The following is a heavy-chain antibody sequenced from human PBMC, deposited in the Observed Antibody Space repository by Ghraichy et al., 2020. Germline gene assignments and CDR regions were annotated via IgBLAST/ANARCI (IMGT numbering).Heavy chain of an antibody. J-gene: IGHJ5*02. CDR3: ARQGVRCSGGSCYFLSLGSWFDP. V-gene: IGHV4-38-2*01. D-gene: IGHD2-15*01. CDR2: IYHSGST. CDR1: GYSISSGYY. Sequence: SETLSLTCAVSGYSISSGYYWGWIRQPPGKGLEWIGSIYHSGSTYYNPSLKSRVTISVDTSKNQFSLKLSSVTAADTAVYYCARQGVRCSGGSCYFLSLGSWFDPWGQGTLVTVSS.